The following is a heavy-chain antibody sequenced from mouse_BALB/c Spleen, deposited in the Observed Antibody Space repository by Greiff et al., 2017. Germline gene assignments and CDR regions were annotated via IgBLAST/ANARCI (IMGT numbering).Heavy chain of an antibody. CDR1: GYAFSSYW. CDR2: IYPGDGDT. Sequence: VQLKESGAELVRPGSSVKISCKASGYAFSSYWMNWVKQRPGQGLEWIGQIYPGDGDTNYNGKFKGKATLTADKSSSTAYMQLSSLTSEDSAVYFCARSNDYDGGYAMDYWGQGTSVTVSS. V-gene: IGHV1-80*01. D-gene: IGHD2-4*01. CDR3: ARSNDYDGGYAMDY. J-gene: IGHJ4*01.